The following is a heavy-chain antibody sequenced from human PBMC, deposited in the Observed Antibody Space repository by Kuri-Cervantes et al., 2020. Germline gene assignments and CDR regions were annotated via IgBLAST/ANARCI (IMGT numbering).Heavy chain of an antibody. CDR2: ISSSGSTI. V-gene: IGHV3-11*01. Sequence: GESLKISCAASGFTFSDCYMSWIRQAPGKGLEWVSYISSSGSTIYYADSVKGRFTISRDNAKNSLYLQMNSLRAEDTAVYYCARDLSLADYYDSSGMFDCWGQGTLVTVSS. D-gene: IGHD3-22*01. J-gene: IGHJ4*02. CDR3: ARDLSLADYYDSSGMFDC. CDR1: GFTFSDCY.